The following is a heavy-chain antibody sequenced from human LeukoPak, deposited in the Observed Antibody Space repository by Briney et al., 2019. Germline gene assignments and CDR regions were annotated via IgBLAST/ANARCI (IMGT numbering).Heavy chain of an antibody. V-gene: IGHV1-69*05. CDR3: ARAPISDSSGYLFY. CDR2: IIPIFGTA. CDR1: GGTFSSYA. Sequence: SVKVSCKXSGGTFSSYAISWVRQAPGQGLERMGRIIPIFGTANYAQKFQGRVTITTDESTSTAYMELSSLRSEDTAVYYCARAPISDSSGYLFYWGQGTLVTVSS. J-gene: IGHJ4*02. D-gene: IGHD3-22*01.